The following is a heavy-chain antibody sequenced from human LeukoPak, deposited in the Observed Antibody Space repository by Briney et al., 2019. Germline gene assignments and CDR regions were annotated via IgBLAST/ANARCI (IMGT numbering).Heavy chain of an antibody. CDR3: ARRGRWLQFRPTDFDY. CDR2: ISAYNGKT. Sequence: GASVKVSCKAFGYTFTSYGISWVRQAPGQGLEWMGWISAYNGKTNYAQKLQGRVTMSTDTSTTTAYMELRSLRSDDTAVYYCARRGRWLQFRPTDFDYWGQGTLVTVSS. V-gene: IGHV1-18*01. D-gene: IGHD5-24*01. CDR1: GYTFTSYG. J-gene: IGHJ4*02.